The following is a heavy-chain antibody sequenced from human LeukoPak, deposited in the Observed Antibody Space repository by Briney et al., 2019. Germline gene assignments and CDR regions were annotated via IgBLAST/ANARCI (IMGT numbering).Heavy chain of an antibody. CDR3: ARGQWPIRGAFDI. D-gene: IGHD6-19*01. Sequence: GGSLRLSCAASGFTFSSYAMHWVRQAPGKGLEWVAVISYDGSNKFYADSVKGRFTISRDNSKNTLYLQMNSLRAEDTAVYYCARGQWPIRGAFDIWGQGTMVTVSS. CDR2: ISYDGSNK. J-gene: IGHJ3*02. V-gene: IGHV3-30*04. CDR1: GFTFSSYA.